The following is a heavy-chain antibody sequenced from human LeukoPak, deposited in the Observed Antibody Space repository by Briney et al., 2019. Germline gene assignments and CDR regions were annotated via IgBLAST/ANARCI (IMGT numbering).Heavy chain of an antibody. D-gene: IGHD1-26*01. CDR3: ARALGRVGYFDY. CDR2: INWNGGST. CDR1: GFTFDGYG. J-gene: IGHJ4*02. Sequence: GGSLRLSCAAAGFTFDGYGMICVRQAPGKGLEWVSGINWNGGSTGYADSVKGRFTISRDNAKNSLYLQMNSLRAEDTALYYCARALGRVGYFDYWGQGTLVTVSS. V-gene: IGHV3-20*04.